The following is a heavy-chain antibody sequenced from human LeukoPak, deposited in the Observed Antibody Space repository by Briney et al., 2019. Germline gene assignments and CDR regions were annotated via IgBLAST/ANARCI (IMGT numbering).Heavy chain of an antibody. CDR2: ISSSSTTI. V-gene: IGHV3-48*04. CDR1: GFTFSDCS. J-gene: IGHJ5*02. CDR3: ARLPRCSSASCHQRWFDP. D-gene: IGHD2-2*01. Sequence: PGGSLRLSCAASGFTFSDCSMSWVRQAPGKGLEWVSYISSSSTTIYYADSVKGRFTISRDNAKNSLYLQMNSLRAEDTAMYYCARLPRCSSASCHQRWFDPWGQGTLVTVSS.